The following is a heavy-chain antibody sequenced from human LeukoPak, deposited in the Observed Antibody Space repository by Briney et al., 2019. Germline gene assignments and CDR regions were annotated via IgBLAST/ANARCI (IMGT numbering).Heavy chain of an antibody. V-gene: IGHV4-59*11. CDR1: GGSISSHY. CDR3: ARGVYDFWSEYYFDY. D-gene: IGHD3/OR15-3a*01. J-gene: IGHJ4*02. Sequence: SETLSLTCTVSGGSISSHYWSWIRQPPGKGLEWIGYFYNSGTTNNNPSLKSRVTISVDTSRTQFSLKLTSVSAAETAVSYCARGVYDFWSEYYFDYWGQGALVTVSS. CDR2: FYNSGTT.